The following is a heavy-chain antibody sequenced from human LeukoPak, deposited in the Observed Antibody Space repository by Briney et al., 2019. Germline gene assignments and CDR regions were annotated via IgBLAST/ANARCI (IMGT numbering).Heavy chain of an antibody. CDR3: AKNAAAGYYSYCMDV. CDR1: GFTFSSYA. J-gene: IGHJ6*03. V-gene: IGHV3-23*01. Sequence: GGSLRLSCAASGFTFSSYAMGWVRQAPGTGLEWVALISGSGGTTYYADSVKGRFTISRDNSKNTLYLQVNSLRADDTAVYYCAKNAAAGYYSYCMDVWGKGTTVTVSS. D-gene: IGHD6-13*01. CDR2: ISGSGGTT.